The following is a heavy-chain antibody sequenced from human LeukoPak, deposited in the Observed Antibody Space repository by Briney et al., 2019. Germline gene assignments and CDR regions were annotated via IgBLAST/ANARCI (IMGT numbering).Heavy chain of an antibody. CDR2: IIPIFGTA. V-gene: IGHV1-69*06. D-gene: IGHD4-17*01. CDR3: ARGGYGDHLYDY. J-gene: IGHJ4*02. Sequence: SVKVSCKASGGTFSSYAISWVRQAPGQGLEWMGGIIPIFGTANCAQKFQGRVAITADKSTSTAYMELSSLRSEDTAVYYCARGGYGDHLYDYWGQGTLVTVSS. CDR1: GGTFSSYA.